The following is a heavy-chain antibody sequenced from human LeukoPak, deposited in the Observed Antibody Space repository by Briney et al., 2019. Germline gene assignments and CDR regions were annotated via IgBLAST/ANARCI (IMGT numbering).Heavy chain of an antibody. Sequence: PGGSLRLSCAASGFTFSSYGMHWVRQAPGKGLEWVAVISYDGSNKYYADSVKGRFTISRDNAKNSLYLQMNSLRAEDTAVYYCARESDIVVVTAKGAFDIWGQGTMVTVSS. CDR2: ISYDGSNK. J-gene: IGHJ3*02. V-gene: IGHV3-30*03. CDR3: ARESDIVVVTAKGAFDI. D-gene: IGHD2-21*02. CDR1: GFTFSSYG.